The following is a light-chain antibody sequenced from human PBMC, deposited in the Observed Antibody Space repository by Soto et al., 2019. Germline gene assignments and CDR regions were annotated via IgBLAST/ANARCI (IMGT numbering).Light chain of an antibody. CDR1: QSVSSY. CDR3: QQRSNWPGT. CDR2: DAS. Sequence: EIVLTQSPATLSLSPGERATLSCRASQSVSSYLAWYQQKPGQAPRLLIYDASNRATGIPARFSGSGSGTDFTLTISSLEPEDFAVYYCQQRSNWPGTFGPGTKVYIK. V-gene: IGKV3-11*01. J-gene: IGKJ3*01.